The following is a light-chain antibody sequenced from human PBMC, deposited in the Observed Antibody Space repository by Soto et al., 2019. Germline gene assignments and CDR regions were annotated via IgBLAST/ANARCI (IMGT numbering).Light chain of an antibody. Sequence: DIQMTQSPSSLSASVGDRVTITCRASQDISIWLAWYQQRPGKTPKLLIYGTSNLQSGVPSRFSGSGSGTDFTLTINSLQPEDFATYYCQQANSFPITFGQGTRLEIK. CDR1: QDISIW. CDR3: QQANSFPIT. J-gene: IGKJ5*01. CDR2: GTS. V-gene: IGKV1-12*01.